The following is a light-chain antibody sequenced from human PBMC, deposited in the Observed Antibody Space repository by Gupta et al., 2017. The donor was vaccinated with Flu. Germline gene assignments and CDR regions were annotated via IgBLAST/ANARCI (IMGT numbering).Light chain of an antibody. V-gene: IGKV1-39*01. CDR3: QQRYGPTS. CDR2: TAS. J-gene: IGKJ4*01. CDR1: QFIDRY. Sequence: DIPMTPSPSSPSASVGDSVTITCRASQFIDRYVNWYQQKPGKAPNLLIYTASSLQSVVPSGFSGGGSGTISMLTISSLQPEDVATYYCQQRYGPTSFGEGTKVEIK.